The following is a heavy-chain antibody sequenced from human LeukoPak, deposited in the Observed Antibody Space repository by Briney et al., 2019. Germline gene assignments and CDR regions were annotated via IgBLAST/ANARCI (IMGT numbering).Heavy chain of an antibody. CDR1: GFSLSTGGMC. J-gene: IGHJ4*02. CDR2: LDWDDDK. V-gene: IGHV2-70*11. CDR3: ARTDSNGYYSDY. Sequence: RESGPALVKPTQTLTLTCTFSGFSLSTGGMCVSWVRQPPGMALEWLARLDWDDDKYYHTSLRTRLTISKGTSENQVVLTMTNMDPVDTATYYCARTDSNGYYSDYWGQGTLVTVSS. D-gene: IGHD3-22*01.